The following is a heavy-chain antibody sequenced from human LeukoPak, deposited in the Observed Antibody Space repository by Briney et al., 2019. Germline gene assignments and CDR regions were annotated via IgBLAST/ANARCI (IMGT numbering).Heavy chain of an antibody. CDR3: VRRVRYFGQNDY. CDR2: IYYTGST. Sequence: SETLSLTCTVSGGSLSSFYWTWIRQPPGKGLEWIGYIYYTGSTNYNPSLKSRVTMSVDTSKNQISLKLSSVTAADSAVYYCVRRVRYFGQNDYWGQGTLVTVSS. J-gene: IGHJ4*02. CDR1: GGSLSSFY. V-gene: IGHV4-59*08. D-gene: IGHD3-9*01.